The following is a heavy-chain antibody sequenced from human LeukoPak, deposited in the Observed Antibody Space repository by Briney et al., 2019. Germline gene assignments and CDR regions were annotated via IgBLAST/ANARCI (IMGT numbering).Heavy chain of an antibody. D-gene: IGHD7-27*01. Sequence: SLTXTVSGDSINSSDYYWAWIRQPPGEGLEWIVTIYYSGSTYYKSSLKSRLTISVNSYKNQFSLKMISVTAADTGVYYCARHGNWXPFDXXG. CDR1: GDSINSSDYY. J-gene: IGHJ4*01. V-gene: IGHV4-39*01. CDR3: ARHGNWXPFDX. CDR2: IYYSGST.